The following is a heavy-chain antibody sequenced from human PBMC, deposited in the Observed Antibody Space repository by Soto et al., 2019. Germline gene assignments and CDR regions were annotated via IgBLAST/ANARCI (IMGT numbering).Heavy chain of an antibody. CDR3: ARGVLGLDN. D-gene: IGHD2-8*02. Sequence: EVQLVETGGGLIQPGGSLRLSCAASGFAVSSHYMTWVRQAPGKGLEWVSVIYSGGSTYYVDSVKGRFTISRDNSKNTLYLQMNSLRADDTAVYFCARGVLGLDNWGQGTLVTVSS. CDR1: GFAVSSHY. CDR2: IYSGGST. J-gene: IGHJ4*02. V-gene: IGHV3-53*02.